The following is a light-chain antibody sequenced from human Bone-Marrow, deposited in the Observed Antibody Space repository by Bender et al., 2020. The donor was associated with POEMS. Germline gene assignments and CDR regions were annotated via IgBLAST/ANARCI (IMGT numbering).Light chain of an antibody. CDR3: QAWDSSTAV. V-gene: IGLV3-1*01. J-gene: IGLJ2*01. CDR1: KLGDKY. Sequence: SYEVSQPPSVSVSPGQTASITCSGDKLGDKYVSWYQQKPGLSPVLVIYQDNKRPSGIPERFSGSNSGNTATLTISGTQAMDEADYYCQAWDSSTAVFGGGTKLTVL. CDR2: QDN.